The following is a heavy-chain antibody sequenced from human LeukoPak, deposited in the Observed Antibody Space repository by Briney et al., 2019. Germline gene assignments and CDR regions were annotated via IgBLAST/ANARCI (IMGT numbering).Heavy chain of an antibody. V-gene: IGHV1-46*01. D-gene: IGHD3-22*01. J-gene: IGHJ4*02. CDR1: GYTFTSYY. CDR3: ARDHPYYYDSSGVFDY. CDR2: INPSGGST. Sequence: ASVKVSCTASGYTFTSYYMHWVRQAPGQGLEWMGIINPSGGSTSYAQKFQGRVTMTRDTSTSTVYMELSSLRSEDTAVYYCARDHPYYYDSSGVFDYWGQGTLVTVSS.